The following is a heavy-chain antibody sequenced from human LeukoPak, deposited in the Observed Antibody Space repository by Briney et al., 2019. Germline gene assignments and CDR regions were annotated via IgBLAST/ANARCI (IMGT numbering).Heavy chain of an antibody. Sequence: TGGSLRLSCAASGFTFSSYSMNWVRQAPGKGLEWVSSISSSSSYIYYADSVKGRFTISRDNAKNSLYLQMNSLRAEDTAVYYCARNPPLFVVAGEAHWGQGTLVTVSS. D-gene: IGHD6-19*01. CDR1: GFTFSSYS. J-gene: IGHJ4*02. V-gene: IGHV3-21*01. CDR3: ARNPPLFVVAGEAH. CDR2: ISSSSSYI.